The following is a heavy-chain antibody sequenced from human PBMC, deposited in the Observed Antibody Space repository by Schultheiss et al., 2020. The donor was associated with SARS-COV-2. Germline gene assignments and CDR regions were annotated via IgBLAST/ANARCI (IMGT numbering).Heavy chain of an antibody. Sequence: GESLKISCKGSGYSFTSYWIGWVRQMPGKGLEWMGIIYPGDSDTRYSPSFQGQVTISADKSISTAYLQWSSLKASDTAMYYCARGGYSGSYPDAFDIWGQGTMVTVSS. V-gene: IGHV5-51*01. CDR2: IYPGDSDT. CDR3: ARGGYSGSYPDAFDI. CDR1: GYSFTSYW. J-gene: IGHJ3*02. D-gene: IGHD1-26*01.